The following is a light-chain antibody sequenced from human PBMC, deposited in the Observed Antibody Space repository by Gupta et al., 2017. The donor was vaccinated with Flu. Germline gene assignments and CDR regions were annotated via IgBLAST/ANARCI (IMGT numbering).Light chain of an antibody. CDR2: EVS. V-gene: IGLV2-14*01. Sequence: QSALTQPASVSGSPGQSLTISCTGTSSDVGGYNYVSWYQQHPGKAPKLMIYEVSHRPSGVSNRFSGSKSGNTASLTISGLQAEDEADYYCSSYTSSSTLGVFGTGTNVTVL. CDR3: SSYTSSSTLGV. CDR1: SSDVGGYNY. J-gene: IGLJ1*01.